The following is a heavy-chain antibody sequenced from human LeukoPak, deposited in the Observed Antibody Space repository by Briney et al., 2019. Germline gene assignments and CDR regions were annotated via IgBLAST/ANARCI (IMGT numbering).Heavy chain of an antibody. CDR1: GFTFSSYD. D-gene: IGHD4-23*01. J-gene: IGHJ5*02. CDR2: ISRGVGTT. Sequence: GGSLRLSCAASGFTFSSYDLSWVRQAPGKGLECVAAISRGVGTTYYADSVKGRFTISRDNSKSTVYLQMNSLRAEDTAVYYCAKDQSMDGGNVRGYFDPWGQGTLVTVSS. CDR3: AKDQSMDGGNVRGYFDP. V-gene: IGHV3-23*01.